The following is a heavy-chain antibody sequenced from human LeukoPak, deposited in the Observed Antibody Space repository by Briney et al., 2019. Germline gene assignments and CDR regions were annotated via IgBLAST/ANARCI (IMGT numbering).Heavy chain of an antibody. CDR3: AKMEVVTADDKYFQY. CDR1: GFTFSSYT. CDR2: ISSSNTT. Sequence: GGSLRLSCVASGFTFSSYTMNWVRQAPGKGLEWVSYISSSNTTYYADSVKGRFTISRDNAKNSLYLQMNSLRAEDTAVYHCAKMEVVTADDKYFQYWGQGTLVTVSS. V-gene: IGHV3-48*01. J-gene: IGHJ1*01. D-gene: IGHD2-21*02.